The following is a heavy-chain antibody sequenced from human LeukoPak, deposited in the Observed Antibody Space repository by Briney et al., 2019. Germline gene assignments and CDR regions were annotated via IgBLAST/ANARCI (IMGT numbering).Heavy chain of an antibody. J-gene: IGHJ5*02. CDR2: MNPNSGNT. V-gene: IGHV1-8*03. CDR3: ARGFTRAWFDP. Sequence: ASVKVSCKASGYTFTSYDINLVRQATGQGLEWMGWMNPNSGNTGYAQKFQGRVTITRNTSISTAYMELSSLRSEDTAVYYCARGFTRAWFDPWGQGTLVTVSS. CDR1: GYTFTSYD.